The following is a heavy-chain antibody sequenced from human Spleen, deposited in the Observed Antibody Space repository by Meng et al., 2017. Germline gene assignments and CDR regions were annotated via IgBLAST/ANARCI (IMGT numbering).Heavy chain of an antibody. Sequence: EVQLVESGGGLVKPGGSLRLSCAASGFTFSSYSMNWVRQAPGKGLEWVSSISSSSTYADSVKGRFTISKDNSKNTLYLQMNSLRAEDTAVYYCARGRYSGGIYYSDLEYWGQGTLVTVSS. CDR2: ISSSST. CDR3: ARGRYSGGIYYSDLEY. V-gene: IGHV3-21*01. CDR1: GFTFSSYS. D-gene: IGHD2-15*01. J-gene: IGHJ4*02.